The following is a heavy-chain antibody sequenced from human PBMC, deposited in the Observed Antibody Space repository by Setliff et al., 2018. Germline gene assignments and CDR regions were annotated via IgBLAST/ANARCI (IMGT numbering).Heavy chain of an antibody. V-gene: IGHV3-33*07. CDR1: GFAFDSYA. CDR3: GRDVFDFRTGQGGP. CDR2: IFHDGRDI. J-gene: IGHJ5*02. D-gene: IGHD3-3*01. Sequence: GGSLSLSCAASGFAFDSYAMYWVRQAPGKGLEWVAIIFHDGRDIYYGDSVQGRFAISRDNAKNSLSLQMNGLRAEDTSVYYCGRDVFDFRTGQGGPWGQGTRVTVSS.